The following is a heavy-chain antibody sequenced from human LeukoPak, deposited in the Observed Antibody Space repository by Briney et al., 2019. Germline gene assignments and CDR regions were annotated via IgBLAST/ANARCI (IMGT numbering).Heavy chain of an antibody. CDR1: GFTFSSYG. J-gene: IGHJ4*02. D-gene: IGHD3-22*01. CDR3: ARAITYYYDSSGYNYYFDY. V-gene: IGHV3-30*03. Sequence: GRSLRLSCAASGFTFSSYGMHWVRQAPGKGLEWVAVISYDGSNKYYADSVKGRFTISRDNSKNTLYLQMNSLRAEDTAVYYCARAITYYYDSSGYNYYFDYWGQGTLVTVSS. CDR2: ISYDGSNK.